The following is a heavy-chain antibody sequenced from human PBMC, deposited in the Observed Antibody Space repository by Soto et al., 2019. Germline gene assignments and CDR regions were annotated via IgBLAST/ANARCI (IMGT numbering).Heavy chain of an antibody. Sequence: PSETLSLTCTVSGGSISSGGYYWSWIRQHPGKGLEWIGYIYCSGSTYYNPSLKSRVTISVDTSKNQFSLKLSSVTAADTAVYYCASTSLVATISYFDYWGQGTLVTVSS. CDR3: ASTSLVATISYFDY. J-gene: IGHJ4*02. CDR1: GGSISSGGYY. CDR2: IYCSGST. D-gene: IGHD5-12*01. V-gene: IGHV4-31*03.